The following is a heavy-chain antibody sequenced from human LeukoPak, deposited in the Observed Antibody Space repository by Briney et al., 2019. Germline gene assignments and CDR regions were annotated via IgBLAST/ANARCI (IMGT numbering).Heavy chain of an antibody. CDR2: INAGNGNT. V-gene: IGHV1-3*01. CDR3: ARERYDFWSGYYEIGY. J-gene: IGHJ4*02. CDR1: GYTFTSYA. Sequence: ASVKVSCKASGYTFTSYAMHWVRQAPGQRLEWMGWINAGNGNTKYSQKFQGRVTITRDTSASTAYMELSSLRSEDTAVYYCARERYDFWSGYYEIGYWGQGTLVTVSS. D-gene: IGHD3-3*01.